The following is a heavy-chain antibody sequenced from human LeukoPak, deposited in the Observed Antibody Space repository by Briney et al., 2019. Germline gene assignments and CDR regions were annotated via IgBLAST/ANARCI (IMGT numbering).Heavy chain of an antibody. CDR2: ISGSGGGP. CDR3: AKRGVVIRVILVGFHKEAYYFDS. V-gene: IGHV3-23*01. CDR1: GITLSNYG. Sequence: GGSLRLSCAVSGITLSNYGMSWVRQAPGKGLEWVAGISGSGGGPTYADSVKGRFTISRDNSKNTLYLQMDSLRAEDTAVYFCAKRGVVIRVILVGFHKEAYYFDSWGQGALVTVSS. J-gene: IGHJ4*02. D-gene: IGHD3-10*01.